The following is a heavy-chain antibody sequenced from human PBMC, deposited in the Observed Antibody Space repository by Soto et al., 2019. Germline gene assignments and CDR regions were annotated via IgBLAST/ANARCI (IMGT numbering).Heavy chain of an antibody. CDR3: AREKVPYAYDSSGYDY. V-gene: IGHV3-30-3*01. Sequence: PGGSLRLSCAASGFTFSSYAMHWVRQAPGKGLEWVAVISYDGSNKYYADSVKGRFTISRDNSKNTLYLQMNSLRAEDTAVYYCAREKVPYAYDSSGYDYWGQGTLVTVSS. J-gene: IGHJ4*02. D-gene: IGHD3-22*01. CDR1: GFTFSSYA. CDR2: ISYDGSNK.